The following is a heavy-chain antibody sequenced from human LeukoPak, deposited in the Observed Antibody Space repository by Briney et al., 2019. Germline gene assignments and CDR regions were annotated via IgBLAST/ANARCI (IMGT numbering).Heavy chain of an antibody. V-gene: IGHV3-48*04. CDR3: ARAVTIFGVVGDAFDI. J-gene: IGHJ3*02. CDR2: IRSSGTGT. Sequence: GGSLRLSCAASGFTFSSFSMNWVRQAPGKGLEWVSYIRSSGTGTDYTGSVKGRFTISRDNAKNSLYLQMNSLRAEDTALYHCARAVTIFGVVGDAFDIWGQGTMVTVSS. D-gene: IGHD3-3*01. CDR1: GFTFSSFS.